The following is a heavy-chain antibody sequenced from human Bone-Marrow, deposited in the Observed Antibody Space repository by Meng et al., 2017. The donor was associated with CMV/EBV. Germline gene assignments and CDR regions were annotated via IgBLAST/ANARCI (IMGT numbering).Heavy chain of an antibody. J-gene: IGHJ4*02. V-gene: IGHV1-69*05. CDR3: ARAKTYCSGGSCYLILVDY. Sequence: SVKVSCKASGGTFSSYAISWVRQAPGQGLEWMGGIIPIFGTANYAQKFQGRVTITTDESTSTAYMELSSLRSEDTAVYYCARAKTYCSGGSCYLILVDYWGQGTLVTVSS. CDR1: GGTFSSYA. D-gene: IGHD2-15*01. CDR2: IIPIFGTA.